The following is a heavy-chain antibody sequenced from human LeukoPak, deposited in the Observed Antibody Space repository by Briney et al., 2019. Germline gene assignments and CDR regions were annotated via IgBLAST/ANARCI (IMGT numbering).Heavy chain of an antibody. V-gene: IGHV3-30*04. CDR1: GFTFSSYA. CDR3: ARDRLLQWLVQGYFDY. D-gene: IGHD6-19*01. CDR2: ISYDGSNK. Sequence: GGSLRLSCAASGFTFSSYAMHWVRQAPGKGLEGVAVISYDGSNKYYADSVKGRFTISRDNSKNTLYLQMNSLRAEDTAVYYCARDRLLQWLVQGYFDYWGQGTLVTVSS. J-gene: IGHJ4*02.